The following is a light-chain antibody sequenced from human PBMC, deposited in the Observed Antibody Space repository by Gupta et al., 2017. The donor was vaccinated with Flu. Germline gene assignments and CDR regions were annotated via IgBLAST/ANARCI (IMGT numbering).Light chain of an antibody. CDR2: SAS. CDR1: RSINTC. CDR3: QQAHTVPYF. J-gene: IGKJ2*01. Sequence: IQMTQSPSSLSASVGDTVTITCRASRSINTCLNWYQQRPGNAPKLLIDSASTLHHGVSSRFSGSGSETAFTLTITSLQPEDFATYYCQQAHTVPYFFGQGTKLDI. V-gene: IGKV1-39*01.